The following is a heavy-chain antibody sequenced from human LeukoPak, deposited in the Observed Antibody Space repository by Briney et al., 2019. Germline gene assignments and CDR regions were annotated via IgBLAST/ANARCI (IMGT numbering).Heavy chain of an antibody. CDR3: TTAPFGDS. Sequence: GGSLRLSCVASGFTFSNAWMSWVRQAPGKGLEWVGRTKSKTDGGTTDYAAPVKGRFTFSRDDSKNTLYLQMNSLKIEDTAVYYCTTAPFGDSWGQGTLVPVSS. CDR2: TKSKTDGGTT. V-gene: IGHV3-15*01. D-gene: IGHD3-16*01. CDR1: GFTFSNAW. J-gene: IGHJ4*02.